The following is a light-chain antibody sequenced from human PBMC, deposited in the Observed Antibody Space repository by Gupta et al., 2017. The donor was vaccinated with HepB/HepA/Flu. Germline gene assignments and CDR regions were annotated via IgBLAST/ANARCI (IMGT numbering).Light chain of an antibody. CDR2: RNN. V-gene: IGLV1-47*01. J-gene: IGLJ2*01. Sequence: QSVLTQPPSASETPGPRVTFSCSGSSSSFGGNYVYWYQQLPGPAPKLLIYRNNQRPSGVPDRFSGSKSGTSASLAISGLRSEDEADYYCAAWDDSLSAVVFGGGTKLTV. CDR3: AAWDDSLSAVV. CDR1: SSSFGGNY.